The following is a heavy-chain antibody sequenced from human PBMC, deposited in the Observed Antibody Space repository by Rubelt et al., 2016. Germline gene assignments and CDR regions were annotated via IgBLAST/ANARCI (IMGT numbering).Heavy chain of an antibody. V-gene: IGHV3-48*01. CDR2: ISSGSSPI. CDR1: GFTFSSYD. Sequence: VESGGGLVQPGGSLRLSCVASGFTFSSYDMNWVRQAPGKGLEWVSYISSGSSPIYYADSVKGRFTISRDNSKNTLYLQMNSLRAEDTAVYYCARGDASDYWGQGTLVTVSS. CDR3: ARGDASDY. J-gene: IGHJ4*02.